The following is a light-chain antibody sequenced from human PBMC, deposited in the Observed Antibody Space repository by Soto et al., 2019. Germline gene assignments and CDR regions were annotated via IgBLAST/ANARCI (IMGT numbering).Light chain of an antibody. CDR3: SSYAGSNIEV. CDR1: SSDVGGYNF. V-gene: IGLV2-8*01. Sequence: QSVLTQPPSASGSPGQSVTICCTGTSSDVGGYNFVSWYQQHPGKAPKLMIYEVSERPSGVPDRFSGSKSGNTASLTVSGLQAEDEADYYCSSYAGSNIEVFGAGTKLTVL. J-gene: IGLJ2*01. CDR2: EVS.